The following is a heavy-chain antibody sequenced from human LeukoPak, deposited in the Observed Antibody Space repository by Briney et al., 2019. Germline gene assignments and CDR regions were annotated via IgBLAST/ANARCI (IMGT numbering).Heavy chain of an antibody. CDR3: ARARSRITMVRGVITSFGY. Sequence: ASVKVSCKASGYTFTGYYMHWVRQAPGQGLEWMGWINPNSGGTNYAQKFQGRVTMTRDTSISTAYMELSGLRSDDTAVYYCARARSRITMVRGVITSFGYWGQGTLVTVSS. CDR2: INPNSGGT. J-gene: IGHJ4*02. CDR1: GYTFTGYY. D-gene: IGHD3-10*01. V-gene: IGHV1-2*02.